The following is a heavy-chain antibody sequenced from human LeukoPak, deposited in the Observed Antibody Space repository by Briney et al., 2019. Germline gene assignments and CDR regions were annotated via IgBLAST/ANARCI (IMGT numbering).Heavy chain of an antibody. Sequence: SETLSLTCAVYGSSFHNYYWTWIRQPPGKRLEWLGEIGHSGGTNYNPSLNSRVTISLDTSKNQFSLRLTSVTAADTAVYYCARSGTYQHSSAYDYWGQGNLVTVSS. CDR1: GSSFHNYY. V-gene: IGHV4-34*01. CDR2: IGHSGGT. D-gene: IGHD3-10*01. CDR3: ARSGTYQHSSAYDY. J-gene: IGHJ4*01.